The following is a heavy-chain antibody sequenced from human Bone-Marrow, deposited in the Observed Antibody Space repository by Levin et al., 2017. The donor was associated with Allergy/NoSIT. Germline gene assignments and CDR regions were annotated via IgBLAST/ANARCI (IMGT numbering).Heavy chain of an antibody. Sequence: HSQTLSLTCTVSGGSIYSRTSYWGWIRQPPGKGLEWIGSIYYSGSTYYNPSLKSRVTISVATSKNQFSLKVNSVTAADTAVYYCARQLITTVTTDAFDMWGQGTMVTVPS. CDR3: ARQLITTVTTDAFDM. V-gene: IGHV4-39*01. CDR1: GGSIYSRTSY. J-gene: IGHJ3*02. CDR2: IYYSGST. D-gene: IGHD4-17*01.